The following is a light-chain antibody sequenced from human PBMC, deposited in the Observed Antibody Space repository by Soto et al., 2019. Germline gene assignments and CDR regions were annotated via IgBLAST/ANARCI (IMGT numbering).Light chain of an antibody. CDR2: GVS. V-gene: IGKV3-15*01. Sequence: EIVMMQSPATLSVSPGESVTLSCRASQLFSSNLAWYQHKPGQAPRLLIYGVSTRDTGVPDRFSGSASGTEFTLTISSLQPEDFATYYCQQSYSTPSITFGQGTRLEIK. J-gene: IGKJ5*01. CDR1: QLFSSN. CDR3: QQSYSTPSIT.